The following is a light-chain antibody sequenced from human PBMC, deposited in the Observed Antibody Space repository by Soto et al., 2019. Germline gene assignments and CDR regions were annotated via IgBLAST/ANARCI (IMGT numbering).Light chain of an antibody. V-gene: IGLV1-51*02. CDR1: SSNIGNNY. J-gene: IGLJ2*01. Sequence: QSVLTQPPSVSAATGQKVTISGSGSSSNIGNNYVSWYQQLPGTAPKLLIYENNKRPSGIPDRFSGSKSGTSATLGITVLQTGDEADYYCGTWDSSLSAVVFGGGTKLTVL. CDR3: GTWDSSLSAVV. CDR2: ENN.